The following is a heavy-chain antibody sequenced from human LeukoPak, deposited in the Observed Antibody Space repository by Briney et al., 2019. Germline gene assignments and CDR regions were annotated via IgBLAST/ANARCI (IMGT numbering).Heavy chain of an antibody. CDR3: ATMGYPNY. D-gene: IGHD2-8*01. J-gene: IGHJ4*02. CDR2: LSSSGDRT. V-gene: IGHV3-23*01. CDR1: GFTFSSSA. Sequence: PGGSLRLSCAASGFTFSSSAMSWVRQAPGKWLEWVSTLSSSGDRTYYADSVKGRFTISRDNSKNTLYLQMNSPRAEGTAVYYCATMGYPNYWGQGTLVTVSS.